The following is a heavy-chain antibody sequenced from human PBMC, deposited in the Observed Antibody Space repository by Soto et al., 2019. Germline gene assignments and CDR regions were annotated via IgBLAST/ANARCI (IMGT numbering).Heavy chain of an antibody. CDR1: GFIFSNYG. J-gene: IGHJ6*02. D-gene: IGHD2-15*01. Sequence: PGGSLRLSCAASGFIFSNYGMHWVRQAPGKGLEWVAVIWFDGSNGYYVESVKGRFTISRDNSRNTLYLQMNSLRVEDTAVYFCARDQDGFFGKLDVWGQGTTVTVSS. CDR2: IWFDGSNG. CDR3: ARDQDGFFGKLDV. V-gene: IGHV3-33*01.